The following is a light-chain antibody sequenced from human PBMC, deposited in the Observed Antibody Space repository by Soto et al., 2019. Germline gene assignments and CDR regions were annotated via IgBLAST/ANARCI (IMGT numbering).Light chain of an antibody. J-gene: IGKJ3*01. Sequence: DIVMTQSPDFLAVSLGERATIKCRSSQSVLHRSNGNSYVAWYQQKPGQPPKLLIYWSSTRESGVPDRFSGSGSGTDFNLTVTSLQAEDAAVYYCQQYQSIPFTFGPGTKVHI. CDR1: QSVLHRSNGNSY. CDR3: QQYQSIPFT. CDR2: WSS. V-gene: IGKV4-1*01.